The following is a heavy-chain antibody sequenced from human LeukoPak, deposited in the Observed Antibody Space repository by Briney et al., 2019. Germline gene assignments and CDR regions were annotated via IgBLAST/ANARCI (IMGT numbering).Heavy chain of an antibody. Sequence: SETLSLTCAVSGGSISSTSWWSWVRPTPGKGLEWIGEIFHSGNTNYNPSLKSRVTISIDKSKNQFSLKLSSVTAADTAVYYCARDKATGSRTWFDPWGQGTLVTFSS. D-gene: IGHD3-10*01. CDR3: ARDKATGSRTWFDP. J-gene: IGHJ5*02. CDR1: GGSISSTSW. V-gene: IGHV4-4*02. CDR2: IFHSGNT.